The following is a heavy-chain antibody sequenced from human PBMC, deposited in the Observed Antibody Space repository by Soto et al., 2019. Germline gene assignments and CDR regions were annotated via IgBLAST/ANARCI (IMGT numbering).Heavy chain of an antibody. D-gene: IGHD2-2*01. Sequence: SETLSLTCTVSGGSISSSRYYWGWIRQPPGKGLEWIGSIHYSGSTYYNPSLKSRVTISVDTSRNQFSLKLSSVTAADTAVYYCAIPYCSSTSCPNFDSWGQGTLVTVSS. CDR3: AIPYCSSTSCPNFDS. V-gene: IGHV4-39*01. CDR2: IHYSGST. J-gene: IGHJ4*02. CDR1: GGSISSSRYY.